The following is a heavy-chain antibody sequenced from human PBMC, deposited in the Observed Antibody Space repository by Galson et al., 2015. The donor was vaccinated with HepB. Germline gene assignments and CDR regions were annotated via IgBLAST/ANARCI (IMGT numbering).Heavy chain of an antibody. Sequence: SETLSLTCTVSGGSISSYYWSWIRQPAGKGLEWIGRIYTSGSTNYNPSLKSRVTMSVDTSKNQFSLKLSSVTAADTAVYYCATKFGVVTPNDAFDIWGQGTMVTVSS. CDR2: IYTSGST. V-gene: IGHV4-4*07. J-gene: IGHJ3*02. CDR3: ATKFGVVTPNDAFDI. CDR1: GGSISSYY. D-gene: IGHD3-3*01.